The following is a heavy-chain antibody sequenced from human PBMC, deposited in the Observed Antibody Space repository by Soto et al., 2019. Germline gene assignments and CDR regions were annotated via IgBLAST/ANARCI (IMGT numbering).Heavy chain of an antibody. CDR1: GYTFTSYA. Sequence: ASVKVSCKASGYTFTSYAMHWVRQAPGQRLEWMGWISAGNGNTKYSQKFQGRVTITRDTSASTAYMELSSLRSEDTAVYYCARSPPYSSSWDYYYYYGMDVWGQGTTVTVSS. CDR2: ISAGNGNT. CDR3: ARSPPYSSSWDYYYYYGMDV. D-gene: IGHD6-13*01. J-gene: IGHJ6*02. V-gene: IGHV1-3*01.